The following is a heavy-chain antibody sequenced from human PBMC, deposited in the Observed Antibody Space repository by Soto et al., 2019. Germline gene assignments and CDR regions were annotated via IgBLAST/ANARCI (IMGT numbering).Heavy chain of an antibody. CDR3: AKESRLQHRMDV. J-gene: IGHJ6*02. V-gene: IGHV3-43*01. Sequence: EVQLVESGGVVVQPGGSLRLSCAASGFTFDDYTMHWVRQAPGKGLEWVSLISWDGGSTYYADSVKGRFTISRDNSKNSLYMEMTSLRTEDTALYYCAKESRLQHRMDVWVQGTTVTVSS. D-gene: IGHD4-4*01. CDR2: ISWDGGST. CDR1: GFTFDDYT.